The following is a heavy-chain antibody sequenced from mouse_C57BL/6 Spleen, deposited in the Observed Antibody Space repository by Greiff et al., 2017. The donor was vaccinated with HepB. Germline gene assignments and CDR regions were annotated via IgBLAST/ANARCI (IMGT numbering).Heavy chain of an antibody. CDR3: ALYYGSSYEGFAY. CDR2: IYPRDGST. CDR1: GYTFTDHT. V-gene: IGHV1-78*01. D-gene: IGHD1-1*01. J-gene: IGHJ3*01. Sequence: VHLVESDAELVKPGASVKISCKVSGYTFTDHTIHWMKQRPEQGLEWIGYIYPRDGSTKYNEKFKGKATLTADKSSSTAYMQLNSLTSEDSAVYFCALYYGSSYEGFAYWGQGTLVTVSA.